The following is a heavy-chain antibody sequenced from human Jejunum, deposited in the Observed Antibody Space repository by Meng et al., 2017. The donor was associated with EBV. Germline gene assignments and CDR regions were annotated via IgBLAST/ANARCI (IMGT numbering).Heavy chain of an antibody. CDR1: CGAISSSIAS. CDR3: ATDPPSGRCGRFHY. V-gene: IGHV4-39*07. D-gene: IGHD2-21*01. J-gene: IGHJ4*02. CDR2: ICFSDRT. Sequence: QPQLAVWVPGVVRRLAPLALACTDSCGAISSSIASRCWRRQPRGERAAWLGSICFSDRTTYAPSFQGRVTISEDASTSPSSLKLSSLTAADTAVYYCATDPPSGRCGRFHYWGQGTLVTVSS.